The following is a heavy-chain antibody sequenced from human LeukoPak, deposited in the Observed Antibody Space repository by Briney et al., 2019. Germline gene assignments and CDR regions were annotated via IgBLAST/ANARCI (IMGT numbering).Heavy chain of an antibody. D-gene: IGHD3-10*01. J-gene: IGHJ5*02. Sequence: SVKVSCKASGGTFSSYAISWVRQAPGQGLEWMGRVLPVLGLSKTAQNFQGRVTITADKSTTTAYMELSSLRSEDTAVYYCARATMVRGVINYWFDPWGQGTLVTVSS. V-gene: IGHV1-69*04. CDR2: VLPVLGLS. CDR3: ARATMVRGVINYWFDP. CDR1: GGTFSSYA.